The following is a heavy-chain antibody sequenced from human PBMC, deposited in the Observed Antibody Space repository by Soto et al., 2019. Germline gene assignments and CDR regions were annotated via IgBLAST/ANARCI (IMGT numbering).Heavy chain of an antibody. CDR1: GGSISSYY. V-gene: IGHV4-4*07. Sequence: SETLSLTCTVSGGSISSYYWSWIRQPAGKGLEWIGRIYTSGSTNYNPSLKSRVTMSVDTSKNQFSLKLSSVTAADTAVYYCARDSPEYCSGGSCYPVYYYYGMDVWGQGTTVTVSS. J-gene: IGHJ6*02. CDR2: IYTSGST. CDR3: ARDSPEYCSGGSCYPVYYYYGMDV. D-gene: IGHD2-15*01.